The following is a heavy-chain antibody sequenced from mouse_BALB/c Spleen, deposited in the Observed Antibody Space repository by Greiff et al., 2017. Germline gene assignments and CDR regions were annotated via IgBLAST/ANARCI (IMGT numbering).Heavy chain of an antibody. Sequence: VMLVESGAELVRPGVSVKISCKGSGYTFTDYAMHWVKQSHAKSLEWIGVISTYYGDASYNQKFKGKATMTVDKSSSTAYMELARLTSEDSAIYYCARGWLLAGAMDYWGQGTSVTVSS. V-gene: IGHV1S137*01. CDR1: GYTFTDYA. CDR3: ARGWLLAGAMDY. CDR2: ISTYYGDA. D-gene: IGHD2-3*01. J-gene: IGHJ4*01.